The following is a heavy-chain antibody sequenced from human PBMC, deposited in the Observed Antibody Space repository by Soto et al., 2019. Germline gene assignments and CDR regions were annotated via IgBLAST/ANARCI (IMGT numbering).Heavy chain of an antibody. J-gene: IGHJ4*02. Sequence: GGSLRLSCAASGFTFSSYAMSWVRQAPGKGLEWVAESFSTGGTEYADSVKGRFSISRDNSRNMLFLQMNNLGVEDTALYYCARDREPDGIWTFDSWGQGTLVTVSS. V-gene: IGHV3-23*01. CDR3: ARDREPDGIWTFDS. CDR1: GFTFSSYA. D-gene: IGHD3-9*01. CDR2: SFSTGGT.